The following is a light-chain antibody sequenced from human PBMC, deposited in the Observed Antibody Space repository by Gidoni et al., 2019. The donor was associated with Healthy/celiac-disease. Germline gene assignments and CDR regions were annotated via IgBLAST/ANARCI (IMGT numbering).Light chain of an antibody. CDR3: QQRSNWPPLFT. CDR2: DAS. CDR1: QSVSSY. J-gene: IGKJ3*01. V-gene: IGKV3-11*01. Sequence: EIVLTQSPATLSLSPGERATLSCRASQSVSSYLAWYQQKPGQAPRLLIYDASNRATGIPARFSGSGSGTDFTLTISSLEPEDFAVYYCQQRSNWPPLFTFGPXTKWISN.